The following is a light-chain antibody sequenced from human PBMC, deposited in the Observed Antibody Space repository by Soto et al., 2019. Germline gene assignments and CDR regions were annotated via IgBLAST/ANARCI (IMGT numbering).Light chain of an antibody. CDR3: QKYNNAPWT. V-gene: IGKV1-27*01. CDR2: AAS. J-gene: IGKJ1*01. Sequence: DIQMTQSPSSLSASVGDRGTITCRASQGIINYVAWYQQKPGRVPKLLISAASTLRSGVSSRFSGSGSGTDFTLTISSLQPEDAATYYCQKYNNAPWTFGQGTKVEI. CDR1: QGIINY.